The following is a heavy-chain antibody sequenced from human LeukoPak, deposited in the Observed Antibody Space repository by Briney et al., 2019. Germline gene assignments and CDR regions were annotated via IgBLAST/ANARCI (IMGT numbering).Heavy chain of an antibody. V-gene: IGHV1-18*04. CDR1: GYTFTSYG. D-gene: IGHD3-9*01. CDR3: AREAGDILTGYLDY. CDR2: ISAYNGNT. Sequence: GASEKVSCKASGYTFTSYGISWVRQAPGQGLEWMGWISAYNGNTNYAQKLQGRVTMTTDTSTSTAYMELRSLRSDDTAVYYCAREAGDILTGYLDYWGQGTLVTVSS. J-gene: IGHJ4*02.